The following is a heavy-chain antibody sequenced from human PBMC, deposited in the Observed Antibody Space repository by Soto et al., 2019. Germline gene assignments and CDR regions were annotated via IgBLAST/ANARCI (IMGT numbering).Heavy chain of an antibody. CDR1: GYTFTSYA. Sequence: GASVKVSCKASGYTFTSYAMHWVRQAPGQRLEWMGWINAGNGNTKYSQKFQGRVTITRDTSASTAYMELSSLRSEDTAVYYCARRGGYCSSTSCYPPWFDPWGQGTLVTVSS. J-gene: IGHJ5*02. D-gene: IGHD2-2*01. V-gene: IGHV1-3*01. CDR2: INAGNGNT. CDR3: ARRGGYCSSTSCYPPWFDP.